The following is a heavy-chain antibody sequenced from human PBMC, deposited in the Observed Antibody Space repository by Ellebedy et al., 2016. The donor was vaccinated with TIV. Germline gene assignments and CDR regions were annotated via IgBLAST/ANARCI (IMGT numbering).Heavy chain of an antibody. J-gene: IGHJ4*02. Sequence: AASVKVSCKASGYTFTSYGISWVRQAPGQGLEWMGWISVYNGNTNYAQKLQGRVTMTTDTSTSTAYMELSSLRSEDTAVYYCARDRGGVGATNGFDYWGQGTLVTVSS. CDR3: ARDRGGVGATNGFDY. CDR2: ISVYNGNT. V-gene: IGHV1-18*01. CDR1: GYTFTSYG. D-gene: IGHD1-26*01.